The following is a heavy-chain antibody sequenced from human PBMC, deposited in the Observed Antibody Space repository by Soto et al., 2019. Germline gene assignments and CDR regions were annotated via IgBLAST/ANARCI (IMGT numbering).Heavy chain of an antibody. J-gene: IGHJ5*02. CDR1: GGTFSSYA. CDR2: IIPIFGTA. CDR3: ARCIAVAGTGWFDP. V-gene: IGHV1-69*06. D-gene: IGHD6-19*01. Sequence: GASVKVSCKASGGTFSSYAINWVRQAPGQGLEWMGGIIPIFGTANYAQKFQGRVTITADKSTSTAYMELSSLRSEDTAVYYCARCIAVAGTGWFDPWGQGTLVTVSS.